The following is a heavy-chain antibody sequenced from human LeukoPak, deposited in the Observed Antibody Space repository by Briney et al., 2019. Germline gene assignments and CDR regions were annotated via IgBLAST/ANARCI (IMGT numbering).Heavy chain of an antibody. D-gene: IGHD2-2*01. J-gene: IGHJ4*02. V-gene: IGHV3-53*01. CDR2: IYSGGST. CDR1: GFTVSSNY. CDR3: ARDGVVPAAIYD. Sequence: GGSLRLSCAASGFTVSSNYMSWVRQAPGKGLEWVSVIYSGGSTYYADSVKGRFTIPRDNSKNTLYLQMNSLRAEDTAVYYCARDGVVPAAIYDWGQGTLVTVSS.